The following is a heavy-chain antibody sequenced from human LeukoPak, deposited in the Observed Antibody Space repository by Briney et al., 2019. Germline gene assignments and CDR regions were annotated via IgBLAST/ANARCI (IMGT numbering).Heavy chain of an antibody. Sequence: PGGSLRLSCAAPGFTFSNYWMSWFRQAPGKGLEWVANIKYDGREKQYVDSVKGRFTISRDNAKNSLFLQMNSLRAEDTAVYYCARYLNSGPEDFWGRGTLVTVSS. CDR3: ARYLNSGPEDF. CDR2: IKYDGREK. CDR1: GFTFSNYW. J-gene: IGHJ4*02. D-gene: IGHD1-26*01. V-gene: IGHV3-7*01.